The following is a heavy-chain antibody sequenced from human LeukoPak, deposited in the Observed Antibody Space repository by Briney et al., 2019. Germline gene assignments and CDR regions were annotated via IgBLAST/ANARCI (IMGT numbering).Heavy chain of an antibody. CDR2: MNPNSGNT. V-gene: IGHV1-8*03. CDR3: ARLHRPDYDFWSGYPFDP. D-gene: IGHD3-3*01. Sequence: ASVKVSCKASGYTFTGYYMHWVRQAPGQGLEWMGWMNPNSGNTGYAQKFQGRVTITRNTSISTAYMELSSLRSEDTAVYYCARLHRPDYDFWSGYPFDPWGQGTLVTVSS. J-gene: IGHJ5*02. CDR1: GYTFTGYY.